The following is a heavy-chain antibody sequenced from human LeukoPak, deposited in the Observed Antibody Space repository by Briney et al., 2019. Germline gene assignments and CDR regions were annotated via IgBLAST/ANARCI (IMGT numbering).Heavy chain of an antibody. Sequence: PGGSLRLSCAASGFTFSTYWMIWVRQAPGKGLEWVANIKPDGSEKYYVDSVRGRFTISRDNAKNSLYLQMNSLRAEDTAVYCCASLPLRFGVDYWGQGTLVTVSS. CDR2: IKPDGSEK. CDR1: GFTFSTYW. D-gene: IGHD3-10*01. V-gene: IGHV3-7*01. CDR3: ASLPLRFGVDY. J-gene: IGHJ4*02.